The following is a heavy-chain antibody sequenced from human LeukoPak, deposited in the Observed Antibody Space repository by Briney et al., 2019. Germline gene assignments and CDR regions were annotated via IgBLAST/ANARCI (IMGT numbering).Heavy chain of an antibody. D-gene: IGHD3-3*01. CDR2: INHSGST. Sequence: SETLSLTCAVYGGSFSGYYWSWIRQPPGKGLEWIGEINHSGSTNCNPSLKSRVTISVDTSKNQFSLKLSSVTAADTAVYYCARGDFWSGYHENYFDYWGQGTLVTVSS. V-gene: IGHV4-34*01. CDR1: GGSFSGYY. J-gene: IGHJ4*02. CDR3: ARGDFWSGYHENYFDY.